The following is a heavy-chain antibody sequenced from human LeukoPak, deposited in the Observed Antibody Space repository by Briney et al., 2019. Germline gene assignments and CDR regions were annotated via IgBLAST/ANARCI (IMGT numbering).Heavy chain of an antibody. CDR3: ARVGREYSSSSPPDY. J-gene: IGHJ4*02. Sequence: GGSLRLSCAASGFTFDDYAMHWVRQAPGKGPEWVSRIDSGGSNTLYADSVRGRFTISRDNAKNTLYLQMNSLRVEDTAMYYCARVGREYSSSSPPDYWGQGTLVTVSS. CDR1: GFTFDDYA. D-gene: IGHD6-6*01. V-gene: IGHV3-74*01. CDR2: IDSGGSNT.